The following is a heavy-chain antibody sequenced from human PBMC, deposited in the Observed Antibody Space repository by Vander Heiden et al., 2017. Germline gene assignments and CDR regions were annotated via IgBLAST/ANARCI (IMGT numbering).Heavy chain of an antibody. Sequence: QVQLVQSGAEVKKPGASVKVSCKASGYTFTGYYMHWVRQAPGQGLEWMGWVNPHSGDTNYAQNFQGRVTMTRDTSISTAYMELSRLRSDDTAVYYCAKFGRGVTAKGMDVWGQGTTVTGSS. V-gene: IGHV1-2*02. CDR2: VNPHSGDT. D-gene: IGHD3-10*01. J-gene: IGHJ6*02. CDR3: AKFGRGVTAKGMDV. CDR1: GYTFTGYY.